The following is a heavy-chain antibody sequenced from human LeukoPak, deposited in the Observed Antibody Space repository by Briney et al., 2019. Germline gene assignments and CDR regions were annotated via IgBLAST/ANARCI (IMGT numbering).Heavy chain of an antibody. CDR2: IGTAGDT. CDR1: GFTFSSYD. J-gene: IGHJ3*02. V-gene: IGHV3-13*01. D-gene: IGHD3-10*01. CDR3: ARARGGTMVRGVIGTFDI. Sequence: GGSLRLSCAASGFTFSSYDMHWVRQATGKGLEWVSAIGTAGDTYYPGSVKGRFTISRENAKNSLYLQMNSLRAGDTAVYYCARARGGTMVRGVIGTFDIWGQGTMVTVSS.